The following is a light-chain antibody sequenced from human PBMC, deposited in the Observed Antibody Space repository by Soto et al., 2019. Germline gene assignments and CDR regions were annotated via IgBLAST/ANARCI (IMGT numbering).Light chain of an antibody. CDR1: QSVSSN. CDR3: QQYNNWLRGT. Sequence: EIVMTQSPATLSVSPGERATLSCRASQSVSSNLAWYQQNPGQAPRLLIYGASTRATGIPARFSGSGSGKEFTLTISSLQSEDFAVYYCQQYNNWLRGTFGQGTKLEIK. V-gene: IGKV3-15*01. J-gene: IGKJ2*01. CDR2: GAS.